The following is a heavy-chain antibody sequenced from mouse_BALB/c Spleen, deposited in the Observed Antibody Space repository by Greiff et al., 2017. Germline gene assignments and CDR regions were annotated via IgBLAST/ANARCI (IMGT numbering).Heavy chain of an antibody. CDR1: GFTFSDYY. CDR2: ISDGGSYT. Sequence: EVQVVESGGGLVKPGGSLKLSCAASGFTFSDYYMYWVRQTPEKRLEWVATISDGGSYTYYPDSVKGRFTISRGNAKNNLYLQMSSLKSEDTAMYYCAGYGNYAWFAYWGQGTLVTVSA. V-gene: IGHV5-4*02. J-gene: IGHJ3*01. CDR3: AGYGNYAWFAY. D-gene: IGHD2-1*01.